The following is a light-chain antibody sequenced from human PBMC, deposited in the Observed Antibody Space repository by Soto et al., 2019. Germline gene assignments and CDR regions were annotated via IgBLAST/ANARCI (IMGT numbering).Light chain of an antibody. J-gene: IGKJ5*01. Sequence: EIVFTQSPCTLSLSPVERSTLSCRASQSVSNNYLAWYQQKPGQAPRLLIYGASNRATGIPDRFSGSGSGTEFTLTIGGLQPDDFATYYCQQFNSYPITFGQGTRLEIK. CDR2: GAS. CDR3: QQFNSYPIT. V-gene: IGKV3-20*01. CDR1: QSVSNNY.